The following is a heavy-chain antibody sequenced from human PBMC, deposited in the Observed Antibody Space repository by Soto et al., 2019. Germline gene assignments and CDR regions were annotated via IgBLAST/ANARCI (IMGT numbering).Heavy chain of an antibody. CDR3: ARDSSGSSWYGMDV. CDR2: IYYSGST. V-gene: IGHV4-31*03. D-gene: IGHD6-13*01. Sequence: QVQLQESGPGLVKPSQTLSLTCTVSGGSISSGGYYWSWIRQHPGKGLEWIGYIYYSGSTYYNPSLQRRVTISVDTSKTQFSLKLSAVTAADTAVYYCARDSSGSSWYGMDVWGQGTTVTVSS. CDR1: GGSISSGGYY. J-gene: IGHJ6*02.